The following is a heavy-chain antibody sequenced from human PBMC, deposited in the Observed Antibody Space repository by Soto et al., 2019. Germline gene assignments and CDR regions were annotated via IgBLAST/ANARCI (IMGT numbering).Heavy chain of an antibody. J-gene: IGHJ6*02. CDR2: IYHSGST. CDR1: GGSISSGGYS. Sequence: KTSETLSLTCAVSGGSISSGGYSWSWIRQPPGKGLEWIGYIYHSGSTYYNPSLKSRVTISVDRSKNQFSLKLSSVTAADTAVYYCARSYYYDSSGYLDVWGQGTTVTVSS. V-gene: IGHV4-30-2*01. CDR3: ARSYYYDSSGYLDV. D-gene: IGHD3-22*01.